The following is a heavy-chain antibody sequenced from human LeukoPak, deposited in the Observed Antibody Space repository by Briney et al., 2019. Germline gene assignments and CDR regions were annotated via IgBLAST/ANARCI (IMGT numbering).Heavy chain of an antibody. CDR2: INHSGST. CDR3: ARGPRITIFGVVIIPFDY. V-gene: IGHV4-34*01. D-gene: IGHD3-3*01. Sequence: SSETLSLTCAVYGGSCSGYYRSWIRQPPGKGLEWIGEINHSGSTNYNPSLKSRVTISVDTSKNQFSLNLSSVTAADTAVYYRARGPRITIFGVVIIPFDYWGQGTLVTVSS. J-gene: IGHJ4*02. CDR1: GGSCSGYY.